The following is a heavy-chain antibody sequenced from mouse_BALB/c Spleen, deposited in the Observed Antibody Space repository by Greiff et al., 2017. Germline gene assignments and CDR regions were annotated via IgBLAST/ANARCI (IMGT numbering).Heavy chain of an antibody. V-gene: IGHV1-54*01. CDR3: ARSYDYDWFAY. CDR1: GYAFTNYL. CDR2: INPGSGGT. D-gene: IGHD2-4*01. Sequence: VQLQESGAELVRPGTSVKVSCKASGYAFTNYLIEWVKQRPGQGLEWIGVINPGSGGTNYNEKFKGKATLTADKSSSTAYMQLSSLTSDDSAVYFWARSYDYDWFAYWGQGTLVTVSA. J-gene: IGHJ3*01.